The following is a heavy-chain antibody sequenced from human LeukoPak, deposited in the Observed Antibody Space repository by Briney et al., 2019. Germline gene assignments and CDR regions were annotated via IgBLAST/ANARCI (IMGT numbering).Heavy chain of an antibody. CDR3: ARSSLAVYFDY. D-gene: IGHD6-19*01. CDR1: GGSISSYY. CDR2: IYYSGNT. J-gene: IGHJ4*02. Sequence: SETLSLTCTVSGGSISSYYWSWIRQPPGKGLEWIGYIYYSGNTNYNPSLKSRVTISVDTSKNQFSLSLSSVTAADTAVYFCARSSLAVYFDYWGQGTLVTASS. V-gene: IGHV4-59*01.